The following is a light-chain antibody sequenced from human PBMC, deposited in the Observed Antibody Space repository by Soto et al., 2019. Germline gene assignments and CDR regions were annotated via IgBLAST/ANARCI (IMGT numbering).Light chain of an antibody. J-gene: IGLJ1*01. Sequence: QSALTQPASVSGSPGQSITISCTGTSSDIGAYNYVSWYQQYPGRAPKLMIYEVNNRPSGVSNRFSGSKSGNTASLTISGLQAEDEADYYCSSFTSNNTYVFGTGTKVTVL. CDR1: SSDIGAYNY. V-gene: IGLV2-14*01. CDR3: SSFTSNNTYV. CDR2: EVN.